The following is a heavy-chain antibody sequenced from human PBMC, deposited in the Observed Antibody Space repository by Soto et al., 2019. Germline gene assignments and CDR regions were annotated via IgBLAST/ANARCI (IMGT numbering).Heavy chain of an antibody. CDR1: GFTFSDYY. CDR2: ISSSGSTI. D-gene: IGHD1-26*01. J-gene: IGHJ6*02. CDR3: YFRATDYYYYYYGMDV. V-gene: IGHV3-11*01. Sequence: QVQLVESGGGLVKPGGSLRLSCAASGFTFSDYYMSWIRQAPGKGLEWVSYISSSGSTIYYADSVKGRFTISRDNAKNSLYLQMNSLRAEDTAVYYCYFRATDYYYYYYGMDVWGQGTTVTVSS.